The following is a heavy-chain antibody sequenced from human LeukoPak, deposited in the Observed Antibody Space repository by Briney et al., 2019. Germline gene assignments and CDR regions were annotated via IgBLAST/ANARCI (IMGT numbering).Heavy chain of an antibody. CDR3: VREGGAQTGILDAHGL. D-gene: IGHD2-21*02. V-gene: IGHV3-20*01. Sequence: PGGSLRLSCEGSGFPFKIYGMAWVRQAPGKGLQWVAGIDWDGGSAASADAVKGRFTISRDNVQNSLFLQVNPLSVEDTALYHCVREGGAQTGILDAHGLGGQGTRVIV. CDR2: IDWDGGSA. CDR1: GFPFKIYG. J-gene: IGHJ3*01.